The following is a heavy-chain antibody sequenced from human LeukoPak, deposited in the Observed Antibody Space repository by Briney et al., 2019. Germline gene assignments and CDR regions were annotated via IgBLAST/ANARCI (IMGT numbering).Heavy chain of an antibody. CDR2: IIPIFGTA. D-gene: IGHD1-20*01. CDR3: ARGRAYNWNPSFDY. CDR1: GYTFTSYY. J-gene: IGHJ4*02. V-gene: IGHV1-69*13. Sequence: ASVKVSCKASGYTFTSYYMHWVRQAPGQGLERMGGIIPIFGTANYAQKFQGRVTITADESTSTVYMELSSLRSEDTAVYYCARGRAYNWNPSFDYWGQGTLVTVSS.